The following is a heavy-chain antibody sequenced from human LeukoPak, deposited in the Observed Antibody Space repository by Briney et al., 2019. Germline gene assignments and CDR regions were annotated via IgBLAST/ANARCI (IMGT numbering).Heavy chain of an antibody. CDR3: ARAARQGFTMIVVPFFYFDL. V-gene: IGHV4-31*03. CDR1: GGSISSGASD. CDR2: INHSGST. D-gene: IGHD3-22*01. Sequence: NTSETLSLTCTVSGGSISSGASDWGWIRQHPKRGLEWVGYINHSGSTYHNPSLGSRVTMSVDTSKNQFSLKLNSVTAADSAVYYCARAARQGFTMIVVPFFYFDLWGRGTLVTVSS. J-gene: IGHJ2*01.